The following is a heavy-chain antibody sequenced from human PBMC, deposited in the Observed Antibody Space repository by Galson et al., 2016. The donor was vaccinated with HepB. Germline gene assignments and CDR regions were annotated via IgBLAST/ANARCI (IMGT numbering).Heavy chain of an antibody. J-gene: IGHJ4*02. Sequence: SLRLSCAASGFTFSRYDMHWVRQVTGNGLEWVSGIGSAGDTYYPDSVKGRFTISRENAKNSFYLQMSSLRAEDTAVYYCAKGGDGYNLFEVWGQGTLVTVSS. CDR1: GFTFSRYD. CDR2: IGSAGDT. CDR3: AKGGDGYNLFEV. D-gene: IGHD5-24*01. V-gene: IGHV3-13*01.